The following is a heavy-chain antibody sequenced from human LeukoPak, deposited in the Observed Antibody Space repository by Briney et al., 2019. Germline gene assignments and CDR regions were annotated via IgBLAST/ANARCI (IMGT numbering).Heavy chain of an antibody. V-gene: IGHV4-4*07. CDR2: IYTSGST. CDR3: ARLRGYSSSWYGSSFDY. CDR1: GGSISSYY. J-gene: IGHJ4*02. D-gene: IGHD6-13*01. Sequence: PSETLSLTCTVSGGSISSYYWSWIRQPAGKGLEWIGRIYTSGSTNYNPSLKSRVTISVDTSKNQFSLKLSSVTAADTAVYYCARLRGYSSSWYGSSFDYWGQGTLVTVSS.